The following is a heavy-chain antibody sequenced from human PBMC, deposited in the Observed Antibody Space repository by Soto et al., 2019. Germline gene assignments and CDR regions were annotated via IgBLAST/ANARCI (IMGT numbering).Heavy chain of an antibody. Sequence: GASVKVSCKASGYTFTSYAMHWVRQAPGQRLEWMGWINAGNGNTKYSQKFQGRVTITRDTSASTAYMELSSLRSEDTAVYYCARXRVTGTTSRGWFDPWGQGTLVTVSS. D-gene: IGHD1-20*01. CDR1: GYTFTSYA. J-gene: IGHJ5*02. CDR2: INAGNGNT. CDR3: ARXRVTGTTSRGWFDP. V-gene: IGHV1-3*01.